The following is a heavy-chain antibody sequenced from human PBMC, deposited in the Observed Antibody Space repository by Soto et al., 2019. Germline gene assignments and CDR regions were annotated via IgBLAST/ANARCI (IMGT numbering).Heavy chain of an antibody. CDR1: GYTLTELS. D-gene: IGHD3-22*01. CDR2: FDPEDGET. V-gene: IGHV1-24*01. J-gene: IGHJ4*02. CDR3: ATRPYYDSSGYGPWDY. Sequence: ASVKVSWKVSGYTLTELSMHWVRQAPGKGLEWMGGFDPEDGETIYAQKFQGRVTMTEDTSTDTAYMELSSLRSEDTAVYYCATRPYYDSSGYGPWDYWGQGTLVTVSS.